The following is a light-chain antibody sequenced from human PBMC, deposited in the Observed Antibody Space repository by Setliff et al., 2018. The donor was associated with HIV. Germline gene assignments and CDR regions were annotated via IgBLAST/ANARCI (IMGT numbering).Light chain of an antibody. Sequence: LTQPASVSGSPGQSIAISCTGTSSDVGGYDYVSWFQQHPGKAPKLMIYDVSKRPSGVSNHFSGSKSDNTASLTISGLQAEDEADYFCSSYTSISTYVFGTGTKVTVL. CDR2: DVS. V-gene: IGLV2-14*01. J-gene: IGLJ1*01. CDR3: SSYTSISTYV. CDR1: SSDVGGYDY.